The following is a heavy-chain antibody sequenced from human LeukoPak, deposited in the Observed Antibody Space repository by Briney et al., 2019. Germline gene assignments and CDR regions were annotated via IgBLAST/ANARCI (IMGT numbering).Heavy chain of an antibody. CDR2: INHSGST. CDR3: ARAPSTYYDFWSGLRYFDY. V-gene: IGHV4-34*01. J-gene: IGHJ4*02. D-gene: IGHD3-3*01. CDR1: GGSFGGYY. Sequence: SETLSLTCAVYGGSFGGYYWSWIRQPPGRGLEWIGEINHSGSTNYNPSLKSRVTISVDTSKNQFSLKLSSVTAADTAVYYCARAPSTYYDFWSGLRYFDYWGQATLVTVSS.